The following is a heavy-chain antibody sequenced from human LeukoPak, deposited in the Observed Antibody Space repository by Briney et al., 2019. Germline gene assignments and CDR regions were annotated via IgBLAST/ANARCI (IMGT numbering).Heavy chain of an antibody. CDR3: ARDRSSGWDDY. CDR2: INQDGSEK. D-gene: IGHD6-19*01. V-gene: IGHV3-7*01. J-gene: IGHJ4*02. CDR1: GFTFSSYW. Sequence: HPGGSLRLSCAVSGFTFSSYWMSWVRQAPGKGLEWVANINQDGSEKYYVDSVKGRFTISRDNAKNSLYLQMNSLRAEDTAVYYCARDRSSGWDDYWGQGTLVTVSS.